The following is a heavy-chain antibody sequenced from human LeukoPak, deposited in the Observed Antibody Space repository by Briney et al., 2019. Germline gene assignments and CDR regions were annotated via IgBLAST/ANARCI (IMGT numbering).Heavy chain of an antibody. CDR3: ARHGGRWIQDGNYYYGMDV. J-gene: IGHJ6*02. V-gene: IGHV4-39*01. Sequence: SETLSLTCTVSGGSISSSSYYWGWIRQPPGKGLEWIGTIYYSGSTYYNPSLKSRLTMSVDTSKNQFSLKLTSVTAADTAVYYCARHGGRWIQDGNYYYGMDVWGQGTLVTVSS. CDR1: GGSISSSSYY. D-gene: IGHD5-18*01. CDR2: IYYSGST.